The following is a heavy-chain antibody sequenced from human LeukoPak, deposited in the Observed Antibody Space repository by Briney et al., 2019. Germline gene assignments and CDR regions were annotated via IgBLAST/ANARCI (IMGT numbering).Heavy chain of an antibody. J-gene: IGHJ3*02. D-gene: IGHD1-20*01. CDR2: ISSSGSTI. CDR1: GFTFSSYE. CDR3: STGDNWKGGAFDI. Sequence: GGSLRLSXAASGFTFSSYEMNWVRQAPGKGLEWVSCISSSGSTIYYADSVKGRFTISRDNAKNSLYLQMNSLRAEDTAVYYCSTGDNWKGGAFDIWGQGTMVTVSS. V-gene: IGHV3-48*03.